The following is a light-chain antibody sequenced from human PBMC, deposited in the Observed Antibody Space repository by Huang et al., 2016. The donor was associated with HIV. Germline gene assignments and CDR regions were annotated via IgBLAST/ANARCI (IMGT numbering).Light chain of an antibody. CDR2: DAS. J-gene: IGKJ5*01. Sequence: EIVLTQSPATLSLSPGERANLSCRASQRVSSYLAWYQQNPGQAPRLLIYDASNRATGIPARFSGSGSGTDFALTINSLEPEDFAVYYCQQRSNWPATFGQGTRLEI. CDR1: QRVSSY. CDR3: QQRSNWPAT. V-gene: IGKV3-11*01.